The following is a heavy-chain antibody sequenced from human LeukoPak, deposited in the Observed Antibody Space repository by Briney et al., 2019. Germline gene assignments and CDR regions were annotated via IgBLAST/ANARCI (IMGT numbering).Heavy chain of an antibody. CDR3: ARDPIPRTGDRRFDP. Sequence: SQTLSLTCVISGDSVSSDSAAWNWIRQSPSRGLEWLGRTYYRSKWYNDYAVSVRSRITINPDTSKNQFSLQLSSVTPEDTAVYYCARDPIPRTGDRRFDPWGRGTLVTVSS. D-gene: IGHD3-10*01. CDR1: GDSVSSDSAA. CDR2: TYYRSKWYN. V-gene: IGHV6-1*01. J-gene: IGHJ5*02.